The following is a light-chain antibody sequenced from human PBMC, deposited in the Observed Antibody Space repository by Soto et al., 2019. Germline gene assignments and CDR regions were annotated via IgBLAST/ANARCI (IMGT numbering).Light chain of an antibody. CDR3: QQRSNWPPLT. J-gene: IGKJ4*01. V-gene: IGKV3-11*01. Sequence: EIVLTQSPATLSLSPGERATLSCRASQSVSSSLAWYQQKPGQAPRLLIYDASNRATGIPARFSGSGSVTDFTLTISSLEPEDFAVYYCQQRSNWPPLTFGGGTKVEIK. CDR1: QSVSSS. CDR2: DAS.